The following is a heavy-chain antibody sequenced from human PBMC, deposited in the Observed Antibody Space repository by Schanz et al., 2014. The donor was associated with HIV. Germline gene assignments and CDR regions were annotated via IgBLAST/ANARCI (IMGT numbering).Heavy chain of an antibody. CDR3: ARGECDFWSGYCPHFHYFDLDV. D-gene: IGHD3-3*01. CDR1: GYTFTSYG. V-gene: IGHV1-18*01. CDR2: ISAYNGNT. Sequence: QVHLVQSGAEVKRPGTTVKVSCKASGYTFTSYGISWVRQAPGQGLEWMGWISAYNGNTNYAQKFQGRVTMTTDTSTSTAYMELRSLRSDDTAVYYCARGECDFWSGYCPHFHYFDLDVWGPGTSVTVSS. J-gene: IGHJ6*02.